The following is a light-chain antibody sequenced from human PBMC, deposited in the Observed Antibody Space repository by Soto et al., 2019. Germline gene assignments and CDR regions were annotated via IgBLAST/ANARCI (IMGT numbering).Light chain of an antibody. CDR1: SSDFGNFNY. CDR3: SSYTSINTQL. Sequence: QSVLTQPASVSGSPGQSITISCTGASSDFGNFNYVSWYQQHPGKVPKLIIYEVTSRPSGVSNRFSGSKSDNTASLTISGLQAEDEAYYYCSSYTSINTQLFGGGTKVTV. V-gene: IGLV2-14*01. CDR2: EVT. J-gene: IGLJ3*02.